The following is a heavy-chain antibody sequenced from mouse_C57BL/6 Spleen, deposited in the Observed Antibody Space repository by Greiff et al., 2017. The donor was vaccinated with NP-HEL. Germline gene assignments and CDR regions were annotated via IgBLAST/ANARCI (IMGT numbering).Heavy chain of an antibody. V-gene: IGHV2-2*01. J-gene: IGHJ2*01. CDR1: GFSLTSYG. CDR2: IWSGGST. CDR3: ARIYSGFDY. Sequence: VQGVESGPGLVQPSQSLSITCTVSGFSLTSYGVHWVRQSPGKGLEWLGVIWSGGSTDYNAAFISRLSISKDNSKSQVFFKMNSLQADDTAIYYCARIYSGFDYWGQGTTLTVSS. D-gene: IGHD2-1*01.